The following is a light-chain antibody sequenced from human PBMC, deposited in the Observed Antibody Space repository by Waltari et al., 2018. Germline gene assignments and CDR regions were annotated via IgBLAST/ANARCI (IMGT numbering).Light chain of an antibody. V-gene: IGLV4-60*03. CDR1: SGHSSYI. J-gene: IGLJ1*01. CDR2: LEGSGSY. CDR3: ETWDSNTRV. Sequence: QPVLTQSSSASASLGSSVKLTCTLSSGHSSYIIAWHKQQPVKAPRYLMKLEGSGSYNKGSGVPDRFSGSSSVADRYLTISNLQSEDEADYYCETWDSNTRVFGTGTKVTVL.